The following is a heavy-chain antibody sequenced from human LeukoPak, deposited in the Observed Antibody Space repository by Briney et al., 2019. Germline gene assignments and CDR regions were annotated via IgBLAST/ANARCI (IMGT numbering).Heavy chain of an antibody. V-gene: IGHV3-23*01. D-gene: IGHD2-21*01. CDR2: ISGSGGST. CDR3: AKGAYNPFDP. J-gene: IGHJ5*02. CDR1: GFIFSTYA. Sequence: PGGSLRLSCSASGFIFSTYAMSWVRQAPGKGLEWVSAISGSGGSTYYADSVKGRFTISRDNSKNTLYLQMNSLRAEDTAVYYCAKGAYNPFDPWGQGTLVTVSS.